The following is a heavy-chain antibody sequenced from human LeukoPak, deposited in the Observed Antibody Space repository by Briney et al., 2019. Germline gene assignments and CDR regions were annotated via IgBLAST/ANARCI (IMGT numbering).Heavy chain of an antibody. Sequence: PSETLSLTCAVYGGSFSGHYWSWIRQPPGKGLEWIGRIYTSGSTNYNPSLKSRVTMSVGTSKNQFSLKLSSVTAADTAVYYCAREADSNYVVYWGQGTLVTVSS. D-gene: IGHD4-11*01. J-gene: IGHJ4*02. CDR1: GGSFSGHY. CDR2: IYTSGST. CDR3: AREADSNYVVY. V-gene: IGHV4-59*10.